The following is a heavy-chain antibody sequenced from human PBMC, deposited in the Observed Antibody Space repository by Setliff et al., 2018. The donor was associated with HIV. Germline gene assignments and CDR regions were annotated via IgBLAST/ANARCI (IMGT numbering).Heavy chain of an antibody. Sequence: SETLSLTCIVSGGSISRYYWNWIRQPAGKGLEWIGHIYTTGSTNYNPSLKSRVTVSVDTSKNQFSLRLNSVTAADTAVYYCASDISPDDGYNRLHYFDYWGQGTLVTVS. J-gene: IGHJ4*02. CDR1: GGSISRYY. CDR2: IYTTGST. V-gene: IGHV4-4*07. D-gene: IGHD5-12*01. CDR3: ASDISPDDGYNRLHYFDY.